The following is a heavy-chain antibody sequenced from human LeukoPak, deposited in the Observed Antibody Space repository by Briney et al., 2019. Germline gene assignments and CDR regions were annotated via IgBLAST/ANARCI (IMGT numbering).Heavy chain of an antibody. CDR2: VSYDGSQT. CDR3: ARVGRAYDFWDYLDY. V-gene: IGHV3-30*03. D-gene: IGHD3-3*01. J-gene: IGHJ4*02. Sequence: PGGSLRLSCAASGFTFSNYAMHWVRQTPGKGLEWVAIVSYDGSQTYSADSVKGRFTISRDNSKNTLFLQVNSLRAEDTAVYYCARVGRAYDFWDYLDYWGQGTPVTVSS. CDR1: GFTFSNYA.